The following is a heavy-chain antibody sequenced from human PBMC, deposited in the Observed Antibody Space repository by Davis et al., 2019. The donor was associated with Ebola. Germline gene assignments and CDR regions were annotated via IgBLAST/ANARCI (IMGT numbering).Heavy chain of an antibody. Sequence: SVKVSCKASGGTFSSYAISWVRQAPGQGLEWMGGIIPIFGTANYAQKFQGRVTITADESTSTAYMELSSLRSEDTAVYYCARLVRAAAVSGWWGMDVWGQGTTVTVSS. J-gene: IGHJ6*02. CDR1: GGTFSSYA. D-gene: IGHD6-13*01. CDR3: ARLVRAAAVSGWWGMDV. V-gene: IGHV1-69*13. CDR2: IIPIFGTA.